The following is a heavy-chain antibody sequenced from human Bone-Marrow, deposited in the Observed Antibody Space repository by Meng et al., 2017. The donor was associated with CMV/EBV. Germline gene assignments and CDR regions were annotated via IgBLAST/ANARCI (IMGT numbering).Heavy chain of an antibody. D-gene: IGHD4-17*01. CDR3: ASILTSGTTVTPFDI. V-gene: IGHV3-20*04. Sequence: GESLKISCAASGFTFDDYDMSWVRLAPGKGLEWVSGINWNGGSTDYADSVKGRFTISRDSAKNSLYLQMNSLRAEDTALYYCASILTSGTTVTPFDIWGQGTRVTVSS. CDR2: INWNGGST. CDR1: GFTFDDYD. J-gene: IGHJ3*02.